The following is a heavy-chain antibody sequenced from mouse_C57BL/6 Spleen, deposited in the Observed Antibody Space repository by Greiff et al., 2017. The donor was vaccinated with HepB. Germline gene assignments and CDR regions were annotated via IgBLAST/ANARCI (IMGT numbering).Heavy chain of an antibody. CDR3: ARSYDGYPYAMDY. D-gene: IGHD2-3*01. Sequence: VQLQQSGPELVKPGASVKISCKASGYAFSSSWMNWVKQRPGKGLEWIGRIYPGDGDTNYNGKVKGKATLTADKSSSTAYMQLSSLTSDDSAVYFCARSYDGYPYAMDYWGQGTSVTVSS. CDR2: IYPGDGDT. V-gene: IGHV1-82*01. CDR1: GYAFSSSW. J-gene: IGHJ4*01.